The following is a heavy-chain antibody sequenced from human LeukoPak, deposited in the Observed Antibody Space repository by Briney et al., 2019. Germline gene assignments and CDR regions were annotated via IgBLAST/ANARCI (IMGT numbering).Heavy chain of an antibody. D-gene: IGHD1-26*01. CDR1: GFTFDDYA. J-gene: IGHJ3*02. Sequence: GGSLRLSCAASGFTFDDYAMHWVRQAPGKGLEWVSLISGDGGSTYYADSVKGRFTISRDNSKNSLYLQMNSLRTEDTALYYCAKDWEYSGSYLEVVDAFDIWGQGTMVTVSS. CDR3: AKDWEYSGSYLEVVDAFDI. CDR2: ISGDGGST. V-gene: IGHV3-43*02.